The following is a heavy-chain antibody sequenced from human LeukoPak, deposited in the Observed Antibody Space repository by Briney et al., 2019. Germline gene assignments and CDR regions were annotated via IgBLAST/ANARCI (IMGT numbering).Heavy chain of an antibody. V-gene: IGHV4-59*01. D-gene: IGHD6-13*01. CDR1: GGSISSYY. CDR3: AGGSRPGWFDP. J-gene: IGHJ5*02. CDR2: IYYSGST. Sequence: SETLSLTCTVSGGSISSYYWSWIREPPGRGLEWIGYIYYSGSTNYNPSLKSRVTISVDTSKNQFSLKLSSVTAADTAVYYCAGGSRPGWFDPWGQGTRVTVSS.